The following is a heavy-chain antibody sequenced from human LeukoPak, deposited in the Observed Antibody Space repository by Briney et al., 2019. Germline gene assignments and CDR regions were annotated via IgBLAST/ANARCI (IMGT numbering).Heavy chain of an antibody. D-gene: IGHD2-2*01. CDR2: IIPIFGTA. Sequence: GASVKVSCKASGGTFSSYAISWVRQAPGQGLEWMGGIIPIFGTANYAQKFQGRVTITADKSTSTAYMELSSLRSEDTAVYYRARDREGYCSSTSCYPSNWFDPWGQGTLVTVSS. J-gene: IGHJ5*02. CDR1: GGTFSSYA. V-gene: IGHV1-69*06. CDR3: ARDREGYCSSTSCYPSNWFDP.